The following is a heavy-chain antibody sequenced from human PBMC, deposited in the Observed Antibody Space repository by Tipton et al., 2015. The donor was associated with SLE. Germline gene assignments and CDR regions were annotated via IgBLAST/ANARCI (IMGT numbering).Heavy chain of an antibody. CDR1: GGSISSHY. V-gene: IGHV4-59*11. CDR2: IYYSGST. D-gene: IGHD6-6*01. J-gene: IGHJ5*02. CDR3: ATRSLAARSRWFDP. Sequence: TPSLTCTVSGGSISSHYWSWIRQPPGKGLEWIGYIYYSGSTNYNPSLKSRVTISVDTSKNQLSLKLSSVTAADTAVYYCATRSLAARSRWFDPWGQGTLVTVSS.